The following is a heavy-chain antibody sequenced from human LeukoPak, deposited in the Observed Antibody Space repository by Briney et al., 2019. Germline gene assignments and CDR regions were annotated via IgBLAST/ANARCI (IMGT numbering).Heavy chain of an antibody. D-gene: IGHD3-3*01. Sequence: SETLSLTCAVYGGSFSGYYWSWIRQPPGKGLEWIGEINHSGSTNHNPSLKSRVTISVDTSKNQFSLKLSSVTAADTAVYYCARGRTIFGVVIIGYLLDYWGQGTLVTVSS. J-gene: IGHJ4*02. CDR2: INHSGST. V-gene: IGHV4-34*01. CDR1: GGSFSGYY. CDR3: ARGRTIFGVVIIGYLLDY.